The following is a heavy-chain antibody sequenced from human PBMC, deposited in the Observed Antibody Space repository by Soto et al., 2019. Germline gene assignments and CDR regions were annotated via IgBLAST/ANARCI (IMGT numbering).Heavy chain of an antibody. V-gene: IGHV4-30-4*01. D-gene: IGHD3-22*01. Sequence: SETLSLPCAVSGDSINSADYYWSWLRQPPGKGLEWIGHIYYSRSDYYNPSLGRRATITIDTSRNQFSLNLMSVTAADTAVYYCARVVQFYDSSGYSFYYFDYWGQGALVTVSS. CDR1: GDSINSADYY. CDR2: IYYSRSD. CDR3: ARVVQFYDSSGYSFYYFDY. J-gene: IGHJ4*02.